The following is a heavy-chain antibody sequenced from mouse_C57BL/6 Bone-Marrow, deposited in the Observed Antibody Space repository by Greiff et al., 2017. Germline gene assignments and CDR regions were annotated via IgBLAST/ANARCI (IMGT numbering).Heavy chain of an antibody. D-gene: IGHD2-4*01. V-gene: IGHV1-50*01. CDR1: GYTFTSYW. CDR2: IDPSDSYT. Sequence: QVQLQQSGAELVKPGASVKLSCKASGYTFTSYWMQWVKQRPGQGLEWIGEIDPSDSYTNYNKKFKGKATLTVDTSSSTAYMQLSSLTSEDSAVYYCARDYDYPSFAYWGQGTLVTVSA. J-gene: IGHJ3*01. CDR3: ARDYDYPSFAY.